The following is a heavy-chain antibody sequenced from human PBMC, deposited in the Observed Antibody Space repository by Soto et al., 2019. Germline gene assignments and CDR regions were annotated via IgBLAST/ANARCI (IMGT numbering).Heavy chain of an antibody. CDR3: AIDRAGVDYGDYAYYYYMDV. CDR2: IYYSGST. D-gene: IGHD4-17*01. Sequence: QVQLQESGPGLVKPSETLSLTCTVSGGSISSYYWSWIRQPPGKGLEWIGYIYYSGSTNYNPSLKSRVTKSVDTSKNQFALELSSVTAADTAVYYCAIDRAGVDYGDYAYYYYMDVWCKGTTVTVSS. CDR1: GGSISSYY. V-gene: IGHV4-59*01. J-gene: IGHJ6*03.